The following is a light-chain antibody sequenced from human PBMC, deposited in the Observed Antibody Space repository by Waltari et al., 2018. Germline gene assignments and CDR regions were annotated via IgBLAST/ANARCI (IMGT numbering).Light chain of an antibody. J-gene: IGKJ4*01. CDR1: QSVSSN. Sequence: EIVMTQSPATLSVSPGERATLSCRASQSVSSNLAWYQQKPGRAPKLLIYGASTRATGIPARFSGSGSGTEFTLTISSLQSEDFAVYYCQQYNNWPPVTFGGGTKVEIK. V-gene: IGKV3-15*01. CDR3: QQYNNWPPVT. CDR2: GAS.